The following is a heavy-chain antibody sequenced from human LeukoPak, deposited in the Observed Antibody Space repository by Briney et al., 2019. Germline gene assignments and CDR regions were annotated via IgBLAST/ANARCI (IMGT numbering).Heavy chain of an antibody. V-gene: IGHV3-23*01. J-gene: IGHJ4*02. Sequence: GGSLRLSCAVSGISLSNYGMRWVRQAPGKGLEWVAGLSDSGGRTNYADSVKGRFTISRDNSKNTLYLQMNSLRVEDTAVYFCAKRGVVIRVILVGFHKEAYYFDSWGQGALVTVSS. CDR3: AKRGVVIRVILVGFHKEAYYFDS. D-gene: IGHD3-22*01. CDR1: GISLSNYG. CDR2: LSDSGGRT.